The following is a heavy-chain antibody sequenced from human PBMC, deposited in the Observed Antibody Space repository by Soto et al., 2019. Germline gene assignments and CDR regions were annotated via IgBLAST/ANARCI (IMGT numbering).Heavy chain of an antibody. CDR2: ISSSSSTI. Sequence: GGSLRLSCAASGLTFSSYSMNWVRQAPGKGLEWVLYISSSSSTIYYADSVKGRFTISRDNAKNSLYLQMNSLRAEDTAVYYCAREGRLWFGELFLGIKFLDYWGQGTLVTVSS. J-gene: IGHJ4*02. V-gene: IGHV3-48*01. D-gene: IGHD3-10*01. CDR1: GLTFSSYS. CDR3: AREGRLWFGELFLGIKFLDY.